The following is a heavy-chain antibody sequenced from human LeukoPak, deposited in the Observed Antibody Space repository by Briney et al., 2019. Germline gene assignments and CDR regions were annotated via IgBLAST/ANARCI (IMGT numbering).Heavy chain of an antibody. D-gene: IGHD2-2*01. CDR1: GFTFSDYY. Sequence: GGSLRLSCAASGFTFSDYYVGWIRQAPGKGLEWVSYISSSGGTIYYADSVRGRFTISRDNAKNSLYLQMNSLRAEDTAVYYCARTHTRGYCSSTSCSKTEYYYGMDVWGQGTTVTVSS. CDR2: ISSSGGTI. J-gene: IGHJ6*02. CDR3: ARTHTRGYCSSTSCSKTEYYYGMDV. V-gene: IGHV3-11*01.